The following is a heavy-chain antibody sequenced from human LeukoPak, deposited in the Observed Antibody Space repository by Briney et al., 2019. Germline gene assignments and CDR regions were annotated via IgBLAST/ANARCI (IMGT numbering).Heavy chain of an antibody. Sequence: PSETLSLTCAVFGYSISSGYHWDWIRQPPGKGLQWIGSIIHSATTYYNPSLKSRVTISVDTSKNQFSLKLSSVTAADTAIYYCARRTGGSFDYWGQGTLVTVSS. D-gene: IGHD3-16*01. CDR1: GYSISSGYH. V-gene: IGHV4-38-2*01. CDR2: IIHSATT. J-gene: IGHJ4*02. CDR3: ARRTGGSFDY.